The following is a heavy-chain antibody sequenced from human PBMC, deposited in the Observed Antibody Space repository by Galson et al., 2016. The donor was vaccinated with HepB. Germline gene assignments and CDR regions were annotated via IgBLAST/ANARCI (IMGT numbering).Heavy chain of an antibody. V-gene: IGHV1-69*13. CDR3: ARDWSYCSGGTCYDGGFDP. Sequence: SVKVSCKASGGTFNNYAFSWLRQAPGQGLEWMGGIIPIFDTVNYAQKFQGRVTITADESTSTVYMELSSLRSEDTAVYYCARDWSYCSGGTCYDGGFDPWGQGTLVTVSS. CDR1: GGTFNNYA. D-gene: IGHD2-15*01. J-gene: IGHJ5*02. CDR2: IIPIFDTV.